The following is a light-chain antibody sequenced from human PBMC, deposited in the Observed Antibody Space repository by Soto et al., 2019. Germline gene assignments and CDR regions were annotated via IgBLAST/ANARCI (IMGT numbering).Light chain of an antibody. CDR3: QQYASPGWT. CDR1: QTISSSY. Sequence: EIVLTQSPGSLSLSPGERATLSCRASQTISSSYLAWYQQKPGQAPRLLIYGASSRATGIPDRFSGSGSGRDFTPTIRRLEPEDFAVYFCQQYASPGWTFGQGTKVEIK. V-gene: IGKV3-20*01. J-gene: IGKJ1*01. CDR2: GAS.